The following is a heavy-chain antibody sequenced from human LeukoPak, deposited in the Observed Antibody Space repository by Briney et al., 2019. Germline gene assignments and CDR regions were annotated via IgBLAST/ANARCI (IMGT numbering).Heavy chain of an antibody. D-gene: IGHD3-3*02. CDR1: GGSISSSSYY. J-gene: IGHJ4*02. CDR3: ARVRSDIYY. CDR2: IYYSGST. V-gene: IGHV4-39*01. Sequence: PSETLSLTCTVSGGSISSSSYYWGWIRQPPGKGLEWIGSIYYSGSTYYNPSLKSRVTISVDTSKNQFSLKLSSVTAADTAVYYCARVRSDIYYWGQGTLVTVSS.